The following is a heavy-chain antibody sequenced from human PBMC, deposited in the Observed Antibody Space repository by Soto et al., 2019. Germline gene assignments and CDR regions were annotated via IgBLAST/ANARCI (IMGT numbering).Heavy chain of an antibody. CDR1: GFTFSSYA. CDR3: AKTELELGDLFDY. Sequence: EVQLLESGGGLVQPGGSLRLSCTASGFTFSSYAMSWVRQAPGKGLEWVSAISGSGGSTYYADSVKGRFTISRDNSKNTLYLQMNSLRAEDTAVYYCAKTELELGDLFDYWGQGTLVTVSS. V-gene: IGHV3-23*01. J-gene: IGHJ4*02. D-gene: IGHD1-7*01. CDR2: ISGSGGST.